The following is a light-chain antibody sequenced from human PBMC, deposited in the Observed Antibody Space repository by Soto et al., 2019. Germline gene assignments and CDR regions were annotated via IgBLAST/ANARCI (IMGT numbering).Light chain of an antibody. Sequence: DIPLTQSPSFLSASVGDRVTITCRASQGIRDFLAWYQQKPGKAPKLLIYAASTLQAGVPTRFSGFASGTESTLTISNLQPADSATYYCQQFNVYPLTFGGGTKVEIK. CDR2: AAS. CDR3: QQFNVYPLT. V-gene: IGKV1-9*01. J-gene: IGKJ4*01. CDR1: QGIRDF.